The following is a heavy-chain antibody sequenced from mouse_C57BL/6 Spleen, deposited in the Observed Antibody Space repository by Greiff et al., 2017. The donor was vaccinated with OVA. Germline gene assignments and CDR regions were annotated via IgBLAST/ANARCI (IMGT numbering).Heavy chain of an antibody. CDR1: GFTFSSYA. J-gene: IGHJ2*01. CDR3: ARRNWDDYFDY. V-gene: IGHV5-4*03. CDR2: ISDGGSYT. Sequence: EVKLEESGGGLVKPGGSLKLSCAASGFTFSSYAMSWVRQTPEKRLEWVATISDGGSYTYYPDNVKGRFTISRDNAKNNLYLQMSHLKSEDTAMYYCARRNWDDYFDYWGQGTTLTVSS. D-gene: IGHD4-1*01.